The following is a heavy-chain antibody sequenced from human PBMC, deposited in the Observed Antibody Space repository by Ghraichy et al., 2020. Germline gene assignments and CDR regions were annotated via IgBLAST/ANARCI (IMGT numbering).Heavy chain of an antibody. CDR3: ARVHGGGRWLQYLALDY. CDR2: IYYSGST. D-gene: IGHD5-24*01. J-gene: IGHJ4*02. CDR1: GGSISSYY. Sequence: SETLSLTCTVSGGSISSYYWSWIRQPPGKGLEWIGYIYYSGSTNYNPSLKSRVTISVDTSKNQFSLKLSSVTAADTAVYYCARVHGGGRWLQYLALDYWGQGTLVTVSS. V-gene: IGHV4-59*01.